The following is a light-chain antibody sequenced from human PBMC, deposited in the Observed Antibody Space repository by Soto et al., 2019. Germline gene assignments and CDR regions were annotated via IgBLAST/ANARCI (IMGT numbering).Light chain of an antibody. CDR1: QSVTSPF. CDR2: STS. Sequence: EIVLTQSPGTLSLSPGERATLSCRASQSVTSPFLAWYQQKPGQPPRLLIYSTSGSATGIPDRFSGSGSGTDFTLTIRSLEPEDSAVYFCQQYGSSPRTFGQGTKVDFK. J-gene: IGKJ1*01. CDR3: QQYGSSPRT. V-gene: IGKV3-20*01.